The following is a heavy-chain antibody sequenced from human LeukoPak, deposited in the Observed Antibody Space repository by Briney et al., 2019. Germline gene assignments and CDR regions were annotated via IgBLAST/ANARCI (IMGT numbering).Heavy chain of an antibody. D-gene: IGHD3-10*01. Sequence: PGGSLRLSCAASGLTVSSNYMSWVRQAPGKGLEWVSVIYSGGSTYYADSVKGRFTISRDNSRNTLYLQMNSLRAEDTAVYYCASAGNELLWFGELLSGAFDIWGQGTMVTVSS. CDR1: GLTVSSNY. V-gene: IGHV3-66*01. CDR2: IYSGGST. J-gene: IGHJ3*02. CDR3: ASAGNELLWFGELLSGAFDI.